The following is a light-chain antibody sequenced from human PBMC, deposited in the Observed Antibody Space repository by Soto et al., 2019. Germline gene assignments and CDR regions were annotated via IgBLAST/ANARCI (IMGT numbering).Light chain of an antibody. Sequence: DIQMTQSTSTLSASVGDRVTITCRASQSISIWLAWYQQKPGKAPELLIYAASTLQSGVPSRFSGSGSGTEFTLTISSLQSEDFAVYYCQQYNNWPRTFGQGTKVDI. J-gene: IGKJ1*01. CDR3: QQYNNWPRT. CDR1: QSISIW. V-gene: IGKV1-5*01. CDR2: AAS.